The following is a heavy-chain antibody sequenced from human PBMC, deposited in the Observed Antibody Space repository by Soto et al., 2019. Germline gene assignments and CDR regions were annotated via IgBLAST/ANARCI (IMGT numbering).Heavy chain of an antibody. D-gene: IGHD3-22*01. V-gene: IGHV3-23*01. J-gene: IGHJ6*02. CDR1: GFTFSRYA. CDR2: ISGSGGST. CDR3: ATDSYYSASSGRNYYYYGMDV. Sequence: EVQLLESGGGLVQPGGSLRLSCAASGFTFSRYAMSWVRQAPGQGLVYVSAISGSGGSTYYADSVKGRFTISRDNSQNTMYLQMNSLRASDTAVYYSATDSYYSASSGRNYYYYGMDVWCQGTTFTVSS.